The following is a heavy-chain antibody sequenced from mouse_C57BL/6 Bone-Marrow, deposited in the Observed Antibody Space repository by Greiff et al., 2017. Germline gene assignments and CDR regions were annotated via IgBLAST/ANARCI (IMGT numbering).Heavy chain of an antibody. V-gene: IGHV1-50*01. D-gene: IGHD1-1*01. Sequence: QVQLQQPGAELVKPGASVKLSCKASGYTFTSYWMQWVKQRPGQGLEWIGEIDPSDSYTNYNQKFKGKATLTVDTSSSTAYMQLSSLTSEDSAVYYCARRGSKHGWYFDVWGTGTTVTVSS. CDR1: GYTFTSYW. CDR2: IDPSDSYT. J-gene: IGHJ1*03. CDR3: ARRGSKHGWYFDV.